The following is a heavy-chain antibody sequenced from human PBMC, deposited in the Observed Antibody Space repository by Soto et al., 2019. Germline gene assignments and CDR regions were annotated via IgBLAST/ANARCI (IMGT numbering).Heavy chain of an antibody. Sequence: QVQLVQSGPEVKKPGASVKVSCKGSGYTFNSFGISWVRQAPGQGLEWMGWISGYNANTKYAQKLQGRVTMTTDTSTSTAYMELRSLRSDDTAVYYCARYFWSCRVPYGFDFWVQGTLVTVSS. CDR3: ARYFWSCRVPYGFDF. D-gene: IGHD3-3*01. J-gene: IGHJ4*02. CDR1: GYTFNSFG. CDR2: ISGYNANT. V-gene: IGHV1-18*01.